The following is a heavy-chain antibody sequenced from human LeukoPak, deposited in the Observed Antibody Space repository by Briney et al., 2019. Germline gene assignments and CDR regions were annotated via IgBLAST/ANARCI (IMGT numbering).Heavy chain of an antibody. CDR2: MNPNSGNT. V-gene: IGHV1-8*01. D-gene: IGHD2-15*01. CDR3: ARRVLSYYYMDV. J-gene: IGHJ6*03. CDR1: GYTFTSYD. Sequence: ASVKVSCKASGYTFTSYDINWVRQATGQGLEWMGWMNPNSGNTGYAQKFQGRVTMTRNTSISTAYMELSSLRSEDTAVYYCARRVLSYYYMDVWGKGTTVTVSS.